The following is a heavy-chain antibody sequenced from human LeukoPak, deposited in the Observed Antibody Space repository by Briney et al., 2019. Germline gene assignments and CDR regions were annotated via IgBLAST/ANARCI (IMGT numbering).Heavy chain of an antibody. V-gene: IGHV1-69*05. CDR1: GGTFSSYA. CDR3: ARDSRGYSGYAFDY. Sequence: WASVKVSCKASGGTFSSYAISWVRQAPGQGLEWMGGIIPIFGTANYAQKFQGRVTITTDESTSTAYMELSSLRSEDTAVYYCARDSRGYSGYAFDYWGQGTLVTVSS. J-gene: IGHJ4*02. CDR2: IIPIFGTA. D-gene: IGHD5-12*01.